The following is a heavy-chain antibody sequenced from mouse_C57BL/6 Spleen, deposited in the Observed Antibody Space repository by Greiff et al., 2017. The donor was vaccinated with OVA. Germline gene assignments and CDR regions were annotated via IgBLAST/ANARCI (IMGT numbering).Heavy chain of an antibody. CDR1: GFSLTSYA. J-gene: IGHJ4*01. V-gene: IGHV2-9-1*01. CDR2: IWTGGGT. CDR3: ARNLDGYSNYYAMDY. D-gene: IGHD2-3*01. Sequence: VQLMESGPGLVAPSQSLSITCTVSGFSLTSYAISWVRQPPGKGLEWLGVIWTGGGTNYNSALKSRLSISKDNSKSQVFLKMNSLQTDDTARYYCARNLDGYSNYYAMDYWGQGTSVTVSS.